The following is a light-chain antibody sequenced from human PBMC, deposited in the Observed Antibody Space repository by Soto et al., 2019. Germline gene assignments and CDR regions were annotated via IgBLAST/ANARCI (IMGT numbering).Light chain of an antibody. J-gene: IGKJ1*01. CDR1: QSVGSFY. CDR2: GAS. CDR3: QQYGSSGT. V-gene: IGKV3-20*01. Sequence: IVLAHSAGTLSLSPGERATLSCRASQSVGSFYLAWYQQKPGQAPRLLIYGASNRATGIPDRFSGSGSGTDFTLTISRLEPEDFAVYYCQQYGSSGTFGQGTKVDIK.